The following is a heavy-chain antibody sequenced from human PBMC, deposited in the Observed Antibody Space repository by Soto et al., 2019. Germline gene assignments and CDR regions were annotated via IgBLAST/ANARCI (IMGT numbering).Heavy chain of an antibody. V-gene: IGHV3-7*03. CDR3: ARDVGPVTILAQALPDYFDF. Sequence: GGTQRLSCAVSGFSFSNYWMSWVRQAPGKGLEWLASRKERGSERYYLDSGKGRFTISRDNAKDSLSLQMNSLRGEDTAFYYCARDVGPVTILAQALPDYFDFWGQGTLVTVSS. CDR1: GFSFSNYW. J-gene: IGHJ4*02. CDR2: RKERGSER. D-gene: IGHD3-3*01.